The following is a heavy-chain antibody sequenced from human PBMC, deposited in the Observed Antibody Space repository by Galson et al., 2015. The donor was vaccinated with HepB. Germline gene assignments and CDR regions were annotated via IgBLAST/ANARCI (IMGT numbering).Heavy chain of an antibody. CDR2: IRSKAYGGTT. Sequence: SLRLSCAASGFTFGDYAMSWFRQAPGKGLEWVGFIRSKAYGGTTEYAASVKGRFTISRDDSKSIAYLQMNSLKTEDTAVYYCTRDLSSGWYLDAFDIWGQGTMVTVSS. CDR3: TRDLSSGWYLDAFDI. J-gene: IGHJ3*02. D-gene: IGHD6-19*01. V-gene: IGHV3-49*03. CDR1: GFTFGDYA.